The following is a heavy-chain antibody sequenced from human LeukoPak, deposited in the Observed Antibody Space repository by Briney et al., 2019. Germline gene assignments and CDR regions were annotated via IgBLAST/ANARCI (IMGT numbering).Heavy chain of an antibody. CDR2: INPSGGST. D-gene: IGHD3-3*01. Sequence: ASVKVSCKASGYTFTSYYMHWVRQAPGQGLEWMGIINPSGGSTSYAQEFQGRVTMTRDTSTSTVYMELSSLRSEDTAVYYCARGSTIFGVVIMYWFDPWGQGTLVTVSS. CDR3: ARGSTIFGVVIMYWFDP. V-gene: IGHV1-46*01. CDR1: GYTFTSYY. J-gene: IGHJ5*02.